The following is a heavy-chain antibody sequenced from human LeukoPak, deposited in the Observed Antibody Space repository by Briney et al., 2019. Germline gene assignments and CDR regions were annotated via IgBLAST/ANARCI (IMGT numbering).Heavy chain of an antibody. V-gene: IGHV3-23*01. CDR2: ISGSGGST. J-gene: IGHJ4*02. D-gene: IGHD3-22*01. Sequence: PGGSLRLSCAASGFTFSSYAMSWVRQAPGKGLEWVSAISGSGGSTYYADSVKGRFTISRDNSKNTLYLQMNSLRAEDTAVYYCAESHYDSSGYYDYWGQGTLVTVSS. CDR1: GFTFSSYA. CDR3: AESHYDSSGYYDY.